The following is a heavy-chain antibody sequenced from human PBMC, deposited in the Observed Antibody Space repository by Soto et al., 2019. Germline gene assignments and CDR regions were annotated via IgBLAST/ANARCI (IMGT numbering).Heavy chain of an antibody. CDR2: INRSGST. Sequence: QVQLQQWGAGLLKPSETLSLTCAVYGGSFSGYYWSWIRQPPGKGLEWIGEINRSGSTNYNPSLKSRVTISVDTSKNQFSLKLSSVTAADTAVYYCARGYIDQGRLGYYSYGMDVWGQGTTVTVSS. D-gene: IGHD3-16*01. CDR3: ARGYIDQGRLGYYSYGMDV. J-gene: IGHJ6*02. CDR1: GGSFSGYY. V-gene: IGHV4-34*01.